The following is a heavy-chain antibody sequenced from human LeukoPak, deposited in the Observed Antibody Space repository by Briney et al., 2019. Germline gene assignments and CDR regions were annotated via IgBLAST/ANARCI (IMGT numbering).Heavy chain of an antibody. J-gene: IGHJ5*02. CDR3: ARQVYDFWSGYYLPDDP. CDR2: IYYSGST. V-gene: IGHV4-39*01. Sequence: SETLSLTSTVSGGSISSSSYYWGWIRQPPGKGLEWIGSIYYSGSTYYNPSLKSRVTISVDTSKNQFSLKLSSVTAADTAVYYCARQVYDFWSGYYLPDDPWGQGTLVTVSS. CDR1: GGSISSSSYY. D-gene: IGHD3-3*01.